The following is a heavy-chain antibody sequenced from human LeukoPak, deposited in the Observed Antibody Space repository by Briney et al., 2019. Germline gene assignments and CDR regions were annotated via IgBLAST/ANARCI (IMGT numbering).Heavy chain of an antibody. CDR2: INPNSGGT. Sequence: ASVKVSCKASGGTFSSYAISWVRQAPGQGLEWMGWINPNSGGTNYAQKFQGRVTMTRDTSISTAYMELSRLRSDDTAVYYCARVPAAIHNWFDPWGQGTLVTVSS. D-gene: IGHD2-2*02. CDR3: ARVPAAIHNWFDP. CDR1: GGTFSSYA. V-gene: IGHV1-2*02. J-gene: IGHJ5*02.